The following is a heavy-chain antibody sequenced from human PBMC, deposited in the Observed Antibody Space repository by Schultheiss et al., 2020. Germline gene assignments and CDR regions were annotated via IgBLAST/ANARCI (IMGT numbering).Heavy chain of an antibody. Sequence: GSLRLSCAASGFTFSSYAMSWVRQAPGKGLEWVSAISGSGGSTYYADSVKGRFTISRDNSKNTLYLQMNSLRAEDTAVYYCAASGYSYGSFYYFDYWGQGTLVNVSA. CDR3: AASGYSYGSFYYFDY. J-gene: IGHJ4*02. CDR1: GFTFSSYA. CDR2: ISGSGGST. D-gene: IGHD5-18*01. V-gene: IGHV3-23*01.